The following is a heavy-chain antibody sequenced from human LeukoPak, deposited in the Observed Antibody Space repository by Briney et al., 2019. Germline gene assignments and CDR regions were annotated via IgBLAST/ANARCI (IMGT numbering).Heavy chain of an antibody. J-gene: IGHJ4*02. Sequence: PSETLSLTCAVYGGSFSGYYWSWIRQPPGKGLEWIGEINHSGSTNYNPSLKSRVTISVDTSKNQFSLKLSSVTAADTAVYYCATRGGNYDFWSGYYVYENYFDYWGRGTLVTVSS. CDR3: ATRGGNYDFWSGYYVYENYFDY. D-gene: IGHD3-3*01. V-gene: IGHV4-34*01. CDR1: GGSFSGYY. CDR2: INHSGST.